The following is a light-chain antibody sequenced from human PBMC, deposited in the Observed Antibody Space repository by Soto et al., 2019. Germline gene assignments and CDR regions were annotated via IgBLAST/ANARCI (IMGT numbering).Light chain of an antibody. Sequence: NFMLTQPHSVSESPGKTVTISCTRSSGSIASSYVQWYQQRPGSAPTTVIFDDNQRPSGVPDRFSGSIDSSSNSASLTISGLKTEDEADYYCQSYDSNNPVVFGGGTKLTVL. J-gene: IGLJ2*01. CDR3: QSYDSNNPVV. V-gene: IGLV6-57*04. CDR1: SGSIASSY. CDR2: DDN.